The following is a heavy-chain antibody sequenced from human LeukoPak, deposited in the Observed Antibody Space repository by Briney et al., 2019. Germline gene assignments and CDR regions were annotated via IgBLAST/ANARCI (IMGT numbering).Heavy chain of an antibody. D-gene: IGHD3-10*01. Sequence: SETLSLTCTVSGGSISSGSYYWSWIRQPAGKGLEWIGRIYTSGSTNYNPPLKSRVTISVDTSKNQFSLKLSSVTAADTAVYYCARDGGIGSGSYSSDWGQGTLVTVSS. CDR1: GGSISSGSYY. CDR3: ARDGGIGSGSYSSD. J-gene: IGHJ4*02. V-gene: IGHV4-61*02. CDR2: IYTSGST.